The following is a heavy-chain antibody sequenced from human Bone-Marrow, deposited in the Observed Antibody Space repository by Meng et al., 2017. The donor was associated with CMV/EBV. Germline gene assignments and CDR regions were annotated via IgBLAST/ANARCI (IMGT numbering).Heavy chain of an antibody. CDR3: ARSKPYDSSGSLGY. CDR2: INPNSGGT. CDR1: GYTFTGYY. V-gene: IGHV1-2*02. D-gene: IGHD3-22*01. J-gene: IGHJ4*02. Sequence: ASVKVSCKASGYTFTGYYMHWVRQAPGQGLEWMGWINPNSGGTNYAQKFQGRVTMTRDTSTSTVYMELSSLRSEDTAVYYCARSKPYDSSGSLGYWGQGTLVTVSS.